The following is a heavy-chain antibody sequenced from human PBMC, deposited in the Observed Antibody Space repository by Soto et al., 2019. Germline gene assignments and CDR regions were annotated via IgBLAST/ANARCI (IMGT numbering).Heavy chain of an antibody. J-gene: IGHJ4*02. CDR1: GGSFSGYI. Sequence: QVQLQQSGAGLLKPSETLSLTCDVYGGSFSGYIWTWIRQTPGKGLQWIGQINHSGSANYNPSRTTRSTITAHTPHTQLSLELSSVTAADTAVYYCARGLIPGTQYSGGWYYLDSWGQGTQVTVPS. D-gene: IGHD6-19*01. CDR2: INHSGSA. V-gene: IGHV4-34*01. CDR3: ARGLIPGTQYSGGWYYLDS.